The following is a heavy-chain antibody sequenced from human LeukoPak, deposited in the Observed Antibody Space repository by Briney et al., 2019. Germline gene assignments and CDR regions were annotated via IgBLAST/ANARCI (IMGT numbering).Heavy chain of an antibody. CDR2: IHNTGSS. V-gene: IGHV4-59*01. CDR1: GDSINNYF. CDR3: ARLGGYYDSSNSSQLETFDI. J-gene: IGHJ3*02. Sequence: PSETLSLTCTVSGDSINNYFWSWIRQPPGKGLEWIGYIHNTGSSNYNPSLKSRVSFSVDTSENQLSLRLNSMTAADTAVYYCARLGGYYDSSNSSQLETFDIWGQGTMVTVSS. D-gene: IGHD3-10*01.